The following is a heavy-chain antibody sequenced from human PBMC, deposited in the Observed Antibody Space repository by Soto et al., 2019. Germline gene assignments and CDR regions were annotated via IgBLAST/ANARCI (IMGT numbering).Heavy chain of an antibody. Sequence: PSETLSLTCTVSGGSISSYYWSWIRQPPGKGLEWFWYIYYGGSTNYNPSLKSRVTISVDTSKNQFSLKLSSVTAADTAVYYFARSNRPPYYYDSSGYNPQFDYWGQGTLVTVSS. V-gene: IGHV4-59*08. CDR2: IYYGGST. CDR1: GGSISSYY. CDR3: ARSNRPPYYYDSSGYNPQFDY. J-gene: IGHJ4*02. D-gene: IGHD3-22*01.